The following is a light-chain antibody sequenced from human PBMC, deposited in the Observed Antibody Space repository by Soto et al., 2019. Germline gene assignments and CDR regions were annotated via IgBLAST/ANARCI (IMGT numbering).Light chain of an antibody. CDR2: DAS. V-gene: IGKV1-5*01. Sequence: DIQMTQSPSTLSASVGDRVTITCRASQTISSWLAWYQQKPGKAPKLLIFDASILESGVPSRFSGSGSGTDFTLSISSLQPDDFGTYYCQQYNDCSYTFGQGTKLEIK. CDR1: QTISSW. J-gene: IGKJ2*01. CDR3: QQYNDCSYT.